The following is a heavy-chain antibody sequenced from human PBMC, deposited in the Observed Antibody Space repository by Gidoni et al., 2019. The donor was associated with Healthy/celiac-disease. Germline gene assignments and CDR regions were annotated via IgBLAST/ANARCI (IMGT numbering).Heavy chain of an antibody. CDR1: GGSISSGGYY. D-gene: IGHD3-10*01. CDR2: IYYSGST. J-gene: IGHJ4*02. CDR3: ARGSGGSGSVDY. V-gene: IGHV4-31*03. Sequence: QVQLQESGPGLVKPSQTLSLTCTVSGGSISSGGYYWSWLRQHPGKGLEWIGYIYYSGSTYYNPSLKSRVTISVDTSKNQFSLKLSSVTAADTAVYYCARGSGGSGSVDYWGQGTLVTVSS.